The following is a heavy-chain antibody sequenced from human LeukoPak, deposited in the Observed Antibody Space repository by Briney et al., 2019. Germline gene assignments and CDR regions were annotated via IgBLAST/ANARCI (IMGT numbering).Heavy chain of an antibody. CDR1: GFTFSSYS. CDR2: ISSSRSYI. V-gene: IGHV3-21*01. CDR3: ARDTIGNFDY. D-gene: IGHD1-14*01. Sequence: GGSLTLSCAPSGFTFSSYSMNWVRQAPGKGLEWVSSISSSRSYIYYAGSVKDRLTISRDNPKNSLYLQVNRLRAEDTAVYYCARDTIGNFDYWGQGTLVTVSS. J-gene: IGHJ4*02.